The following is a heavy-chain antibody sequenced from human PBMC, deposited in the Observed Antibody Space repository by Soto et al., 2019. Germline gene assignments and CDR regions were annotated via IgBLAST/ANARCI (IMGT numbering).Heavy chain of an antibody. V-gene: IGHV3-30*02. CDR1: GFTFNTHG. J-gene: IGHJ4*02. CDR3: AKRPLAGSGWTFDY. Sequence: GGARRPSGSAAGFTFNTHGMHWLRQSPGKGLEWVSYISYSGNKYYADSVQGRFTISRDDSKNTVFLEINSLRTEDTAVYYCAKRPLAGSGWTFDYWGQGSSVTVSS. D-gene: IGHD6-19*01. CDR2: ISYSGNK.